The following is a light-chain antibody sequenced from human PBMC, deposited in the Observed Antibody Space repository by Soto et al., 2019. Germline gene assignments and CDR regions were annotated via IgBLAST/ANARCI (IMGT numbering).Light chain of an antibody. CDR1: SSDVGAYKY. V-gene: IGLV2-14*03. Sequence: QSALTQPASVSGSPGQSVTISCTGTSSDVGAYKYVSWYQKHPGKAPKLMIYGVSNRPSGISNRFSGSKSGNTAFLTISGLQPEDEADYYCCSYAGSRGLVFGGGTQLTVL. CDR3: CSYAGSRGLV. J-gene: IGLJ2*01. CDR2: GVS.